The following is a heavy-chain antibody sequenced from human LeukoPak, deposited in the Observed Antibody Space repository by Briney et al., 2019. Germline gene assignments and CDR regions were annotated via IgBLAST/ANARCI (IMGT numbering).Heavy chain of an antibody. Sequence: ASVKVSCKASGYTLTGYYITWVRQAPGQGLEWMGGINPNSGGTNYAQKFQGRVTMTRDTSISTAYMELSRLRSDDTAVYYCARAYSSSAGDYWGQGTLVTVSS. D-gene: IGHD6-6*01. CDR3: ARAYSSSAGDY. J-gene: IGHJ4*02. CDR2: INPNSGGT. V-gene: IGHV1-2*02. CDR1: GYTLTGYY.